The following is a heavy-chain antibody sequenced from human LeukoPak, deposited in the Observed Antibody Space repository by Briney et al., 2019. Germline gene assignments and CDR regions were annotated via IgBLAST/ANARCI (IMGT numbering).Heavy chain of an antibody. CDR3: ATSFGKGTVTVFDY. Sequence: ASVKVSCKASGYTFTSYGISWVRQAPGQGLEWMGWISAYNGNTNYAQKLQGRVTMTTDTSTSTAYMELRSLRSDDTAVYYCATSFGKGTVTVFDYWGQGTLVTVSS. J-gene: IGHJ4*02. CDR2: ISAYNGNT. V-gene: IGHV1-18*01. CDR1: GYTFTSYG. D-gene: IGHD4-11*01.